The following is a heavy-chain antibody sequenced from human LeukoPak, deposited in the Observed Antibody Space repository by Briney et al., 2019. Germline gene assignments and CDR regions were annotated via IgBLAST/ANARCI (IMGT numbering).Heavy chain of an antibody. D-gene: IGHD3-22*01. CDR2: IYSGGST. CDR3: ARDLTTYYYNRRDTFDI. J-gene: IGHJ3*02. Sequence: GGSLRLSCAASGFTASSNYMSWVRQAPGKGLEWVSVIYSGGSTYYADSVKGRFTISRDNSKNTLYLQMNSLRAEDTAVYYCARDLTTYYYNRRDTFDIWGQGTMVTVSS. CDR1: GFTASSNY. V-gene: IGHV3-53*01.